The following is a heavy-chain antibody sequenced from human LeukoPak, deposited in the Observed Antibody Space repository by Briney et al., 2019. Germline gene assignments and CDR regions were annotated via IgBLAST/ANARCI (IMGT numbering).Heavy chain of an antibody. CDR3: ANADVTYQLLFGEYYFDY. D-gene: IGHD2-2*01. J-gene: IGHJ4*02. Sequence: ASVKVSCKASGYSFTGYYMHWVRQAPGQGLEWMGWINPNSGGTNYAQKFQGRVTMTRDTSISTAYMELSRLRSDDTAVYYCANADVTYQLLFGEYYFDYWGQGTLVTVSS. V-gene: IGHV1-2*02. CDR2: INPNSGGT. CDR1: GYSFTGYY.